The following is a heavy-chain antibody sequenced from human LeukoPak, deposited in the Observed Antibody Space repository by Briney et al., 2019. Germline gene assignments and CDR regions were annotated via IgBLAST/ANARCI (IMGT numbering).Heavy chain of an antibody. CDR1: GYTFTSYG. D-gene: IGHD3-3*01. CDR2: ISAYNGNT. V-gene: IGHV1-18*01. CDR3: ARARRIFGVVTLPYYYYYGMDV. Sequence: ASVKVSCKASGYTFTSYGISWVRQAPGQGLEWMGWISAYNGNTNYAQKLQGRVTMTTDTSTSTAYMELRSLRSEDTAVYYCARARRIFGVVTLPYYYYYGMDVWGQGTTVTVSS. J-gene: IGHJ6*02.